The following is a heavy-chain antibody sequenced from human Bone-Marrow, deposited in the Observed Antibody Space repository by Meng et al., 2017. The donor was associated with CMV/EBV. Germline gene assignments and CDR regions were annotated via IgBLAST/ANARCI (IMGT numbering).Heavy chain of an antibody. J-gene: IGHJ1*01. Sequence: GSLRLSCAVYGGSFSGYYWSWIRQPPGKGLEWIGEINHSGSTNYNPSLKSRVTISVDTSKNQFSLKLSSVTAADTAVYYCARAGVFPRYFQHWGQGTLVTVSS. D-gene: IGHD2-21*01. V-gene: IGHV4-34*01. CDR1: GGSFSGYY. CDR3: ARAGVFPRYFQH. CDR2: INHSGST.